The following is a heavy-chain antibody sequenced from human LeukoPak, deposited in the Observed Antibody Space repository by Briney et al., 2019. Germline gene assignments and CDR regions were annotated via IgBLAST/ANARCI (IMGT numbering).Heavy chain of an antibody. J-gene: IGHJ5*02. V-gene: IGHV4-59*01. Sequence: SETLSLTCTASAGSISSYYWNWIRQPPGRGLEWIGYIHYSGSTNYNPSLKSRVTISVDTSKNQFSLNLSSVTAADTAVYYCARGELLGGSWFDPWGQGTLVTVSS. CDR3: ARGELLGGSWFDP. CDR1: AGSISSYY. CDR2: IHYSGST. D-gene: IGHD1-26*01.